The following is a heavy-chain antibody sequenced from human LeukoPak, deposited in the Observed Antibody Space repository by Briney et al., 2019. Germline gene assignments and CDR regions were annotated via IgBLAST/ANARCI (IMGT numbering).Heavy chain of an antibody. CDR2: ISGSGDYT. CDR3: AKDHRSMVSTWPCEFDY. D-gene: IGHD5/OR15-5a*01. CDR1: RFTFSSYA. J-gene: IGHJ4*02. Sequence: GGSLRLSCAASRFTFSSYALSWVRQAPGKGLERVSTISGSGDYTFYAASVKGRFTISRDNSKNTLYLQMNSLRAEDTAVYYCAKDHRSMVSTWPCEFDYWGQGTLVTVSS. V-gene: IGHV3-23*01.